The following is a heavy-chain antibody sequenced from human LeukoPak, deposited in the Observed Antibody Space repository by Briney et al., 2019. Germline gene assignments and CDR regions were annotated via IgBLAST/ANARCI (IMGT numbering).Heavy chain of an antibody. CDR1: GFTFSSYA. CDR2: ISYDGSNK. V-gene: IGHV3-30-3*01. J-gene: IGHJ4*02. CDR3: ARDAGYGDRLDY. Sequence: SVRSLRLSCAASGFTFSSYAMHWVRQAPGKGLEWVAVISYDGSNKYYADSVKGRFTISRDNSKNTLYLRMNSLRAEDTAVYYCARDAGYGDRLDYWGQGTLVTVSS. D-gene: IGHD4-17*01.